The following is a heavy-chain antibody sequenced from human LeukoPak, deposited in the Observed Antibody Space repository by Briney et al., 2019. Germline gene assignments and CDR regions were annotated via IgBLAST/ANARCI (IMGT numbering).Heavy chain of an antibody. J-gene: IGHJ6*03. D-gene: IGHD1-26*01. Sequence: ASVKVSCKASGYTFTGCYMHWVRQAPGQGLEWMGWINPNSGGTNYAQKFQGRVTMTRDTSISTAYMELSRLRSDDTAVYYCARASGGSYEYYYYMDVWGKGTTVTVSS. CDR1: GYTFTGCY. V-gene: IGHV1-2*02. CDR2: INPNSGGT. CDR3: ARASGGSYEYYYYMDV.